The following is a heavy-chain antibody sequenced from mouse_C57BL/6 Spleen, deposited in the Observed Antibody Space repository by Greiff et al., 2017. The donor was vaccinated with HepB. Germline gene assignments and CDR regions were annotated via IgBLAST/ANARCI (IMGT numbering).Heavy chain of an antibody. D-gene: IGHD2-1*01. V-gene: IGHV1-64*01. CDR1: GYTFTSYW. J-gene: IGHJ3*01. CDR3: ARSDYGNYVSWFAY. CDR2: IHPNSGST. Sequence: VQLQQPGAELVKPGASVKLSCKASGYTFTSYWMHWVKQRPGQGLEWIGMIHPNSGSTNYNEKFKSKATLTVDKSSSTAYMQLSSLTSEDSAVYYCARSDYGNYVSWFAYWGQGTLVTVSA.